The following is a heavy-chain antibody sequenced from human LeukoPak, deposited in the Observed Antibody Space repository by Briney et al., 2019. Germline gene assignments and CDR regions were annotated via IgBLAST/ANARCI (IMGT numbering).Heavy chain of an antibody. CDR3: ARDGTSGYFPWYFDL. Sequence: SETLSLTCTVSGGSISSYYWSWIRRPPGKGLEWIGYIYYSGSTNYSPSLQSRVTISVDTSRNQFSLKLTSVTAADTAVYYCARDGTSGYFPWYFDLWGRGTLVTVSS. CDR2: IYYSGST. D-gene: IGHD3-22*01. V-gene: IGHV4-59*01. CDR1: GGSISSYY. J-gene: IGHJ2*01.